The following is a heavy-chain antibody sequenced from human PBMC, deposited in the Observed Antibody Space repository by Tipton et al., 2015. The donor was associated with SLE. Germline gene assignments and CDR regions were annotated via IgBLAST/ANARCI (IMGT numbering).Heavy chain of an antibody. V-gene: IGHV4-39*07. J-gene: IGHJ5*02. D-gene: IGHD4-11*01. CDR2: IYHSGTA. Sequence: TLSLTCTVSGGSISSGRYYWGWIRQPPGKGLEWIGSIYHSGTAYYNPSLKSRVTISVDTSKNQISLKLSSVTAADTAVYYCARYPESNYHWFGPWGQGALATVSS. CDR1: GGSISSGRYY. CDR3: ARYPESNYHWFGP.